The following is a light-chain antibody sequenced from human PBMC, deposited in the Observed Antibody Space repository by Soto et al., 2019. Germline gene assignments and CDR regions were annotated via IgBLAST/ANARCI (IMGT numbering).Light chain of an antibody. Sequence: QSALTQPRSVSGSLGQSVTISCTGTTSDVGGYNYVSWYQHHPGKAPKLIIYDVNNRPSGVPDRFSGSKSGNTASLTISGIRPEDEADYHCCSYAGSYLYVFGTGTKVTVL. V-gene: IGLV2-11*01. CDR2: DVN. CDR3: CSYAGSYLYV. J-gene: IGLJ1*01. CDR1: TSDVGGYNY.